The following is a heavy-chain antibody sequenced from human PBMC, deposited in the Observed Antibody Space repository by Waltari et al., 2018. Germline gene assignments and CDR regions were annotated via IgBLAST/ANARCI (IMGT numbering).Heavy chain of an antibody. CDR3: VRVDSGSYHPYYYYYMDV. Sequence: QLQLQESGPGLVKPSETLSLTCTVPGGSISSSSYYWGWLRQPPGKGLEWIGSIYYRGSTYYNPSLKSRVTISVDTSKNQFSLKLSSVTAADTAVYYCVRVDSGSYHPYYYYYMDVWGKGTTVTVSS. CDR1: GGSISSSSYY. D-gene: IGHD3-10*01. J-gene: IGHJ6*03. CDR2: IYYRGST. V-gene: IGHV4-39*01.